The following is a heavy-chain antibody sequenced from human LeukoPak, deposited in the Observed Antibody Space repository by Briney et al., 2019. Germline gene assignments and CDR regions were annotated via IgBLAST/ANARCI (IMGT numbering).Heavy chain of an antibody. V-gene: IGHV4-39*01. J-gene: IGHJ4*02. D-gene: IGHD6-6*01. CDR2: IYYSGST. CDR1: GGSISSSSYY. CDR3: ARLRRIAARPDYFDY. Sequence: SETLSLTCTVSGGSISSSSYYWGWIRQPPGKGLEWIGSIYYSGSTYYNPSLKSRVTISVDTSKNQFSLKLSSVTAADTAVYYCARLRRIAARPDYFDYWGQGTLVTVSS.